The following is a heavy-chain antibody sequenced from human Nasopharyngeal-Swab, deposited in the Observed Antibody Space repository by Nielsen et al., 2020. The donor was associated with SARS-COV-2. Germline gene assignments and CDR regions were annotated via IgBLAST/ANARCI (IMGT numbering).Heavy chain of an antibody. CDR2: INPNSGGT. D-gene: IGHD7-27*01. Sequence: ASVKVSCKASGYTFTGEYLHWVRQAPGQGLEWMGWINPNSGGTKYAQKFQGKFTMTRDTSISTAYMELSSLISDETAVYYWARVTGDDAFDVWGQGTIVNVSS. J-gene: IGHJ3*01. CDR1: GYTFTGEY. CDR3: ARVTGDDAFDV. V-gene: IGHV1-2*02.